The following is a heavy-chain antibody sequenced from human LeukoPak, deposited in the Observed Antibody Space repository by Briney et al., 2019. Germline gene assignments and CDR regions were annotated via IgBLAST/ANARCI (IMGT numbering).Heavy chain of an antibody. J-gene: IGHJ4*02. Sequence: TSETLSLTCAVYGGSFSGYCWSWIRQPPGKGLEWIGEINHSGSTNYNPSLKSRVTISVDTSKNQFSLKLSSVTAADTAVYYCARAPDCSSTSFYLRFFDYWGQGTLVTVSS. V-gene: IGHV4-34*01. CDR3: ARAPDCSSTSFYLRFFDY. CDR1: GGSFSGYC. CDR2: INHSGST. D-gene: IGHD2-2*01.